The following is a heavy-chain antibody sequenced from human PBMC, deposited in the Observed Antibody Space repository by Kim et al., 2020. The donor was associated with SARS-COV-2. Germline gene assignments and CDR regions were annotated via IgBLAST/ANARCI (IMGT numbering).Heavy chain of an antibody. V-gene: IGHV1-3*01. CDR2: T. J-gene: IGHJ4*02. CDR3: ARKVGSGWHLDH. D-gene: IGHD6-19*01. Sequence: TEYSPKFQGRVTITRDTSARTVYMELSRLRSEDTAVYYCARKVGSGWHLDHWGQGALVTVSS.